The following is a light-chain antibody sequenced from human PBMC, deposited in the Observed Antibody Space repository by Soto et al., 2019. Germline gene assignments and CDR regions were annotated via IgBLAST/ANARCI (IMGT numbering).Light chain of an antibody. Sequence: DIVMTQSPDSLPVFLGEGAPLNCNSTQSVLYSTNKKDHLGWDHPKPGQPPTLLIYWASTRESGVPDRFSGSGSGTDFTRTISSLQAEDVAVYYCQQYYSTPLTFGGGTKVDIK. V-gene: IGKV4-1*01. CDR2: WAS. J-gene: IGKJ4*01. CDR1: QSVLYSTNKKDH. CDR3: QQYYSTPLT.